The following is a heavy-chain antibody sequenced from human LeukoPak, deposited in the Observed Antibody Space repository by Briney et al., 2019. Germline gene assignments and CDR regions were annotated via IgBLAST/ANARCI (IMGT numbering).Heavy chain of an antibody. CDR1: GFTFSSYW. V-gene: IGHV3-74*01. CDR3: AREEALEITMVRGVIYTYYYYYGMDV. CDR2: INSDGSST. Sequence: AGGSLRLSCAASGFTFSSYWMHWARQAPGKGLVWVSRINSDGSSTSYADSVKGRFTITRDNAKNTLYLQMNSLRAEDTAVYYCAREEALEITMVRGVIYTYYYYYGMDVWGQGTTVTVSS. D-gene: IGHD3-10*01. J-gene: IGHJ6*02.